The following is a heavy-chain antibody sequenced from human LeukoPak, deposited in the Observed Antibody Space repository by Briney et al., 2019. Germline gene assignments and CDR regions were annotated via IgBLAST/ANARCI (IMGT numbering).Heavy chain of an antibody. CDR1: GFTFSSYG. CDR3: AKLYAGGSGSYYLDAFDI. Sequence: PGGSLRLSCAASGFTFSSYGMHWVRQAPGKGLGWLAIISYDGSNKYYADSVKGRFTISRDNSKNTLYLQMNSPRAEDTAVYYCAKLYAGGSGSYYLDAFDIWGQGTMVTVSS. D-gene: IGHD3-10*01. CDR2: ISYDGSNK. V-gene: IGHV3-30*18. J-gene: IGHJ3*02.